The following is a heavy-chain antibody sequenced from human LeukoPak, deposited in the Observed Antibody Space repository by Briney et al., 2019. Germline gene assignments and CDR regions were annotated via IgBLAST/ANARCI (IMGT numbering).Heavy chain of an antibody. CDR1: GGSFSGYY. Sequence: SETLSLTCAVYGGSFSGYYWSWIRQPPGKGLEWIAEINHSGSTNYNPSLKSRVTISVDTSKNQFSLKLSSVTAADTAVYYCARLRRGYSYGSSTYYYYMDVWGKGTTVTVSS. D-gene: IGHD5-18*01. CDR2: INHSGST. CDR3: ARLRRGYSYGSSTYYYYMDV. V-gene: IGHV4-34*01. J-gene: IGHJ6*03.